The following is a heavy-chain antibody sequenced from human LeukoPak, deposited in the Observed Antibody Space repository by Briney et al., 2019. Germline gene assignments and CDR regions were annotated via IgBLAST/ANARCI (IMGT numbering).Heavy chain of an antibody. D-gene: IGHD2-2*01. CDR1: GYTFTSYG. Sequence: ASVKVSCKASGYTFTSYGLSWVRQAPGQGLEWMGWISAYNGNTNYAQKLQGRVTMTTDTSTSTAYMELRSLRSDDTAVYYCARERVVVPAANHYYYYYYMDVWGKGTTVTVSS. V-gene: IGHV1-18*01. CDR3: ARERVVVPAANHYYYYYYMDV. CDR2: ISAYNGNT. J-gene: IGHJ6*03.